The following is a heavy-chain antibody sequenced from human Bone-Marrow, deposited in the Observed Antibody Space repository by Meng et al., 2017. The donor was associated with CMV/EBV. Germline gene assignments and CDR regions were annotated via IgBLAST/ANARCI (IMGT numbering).Heavy chain of an antibody. J-gene: IGHJ4*02. D-gene: IGHD2-8*01. CDR3: ARDRRLMKSDLDD. CDR2: ISYDGSNK. CDR1: GFTFSSYA. V-gene: IGHV3-30*04. Sequence: GESLKISCAASGFTFSSYAMHWVRQAPGKGLEWVAVISYDGSNKYYADSVKGRFTISRDNSKNTLYLQMNSLRAEDTAVYYCARDRRLMKSDLDDWGQGTLVTVSS.